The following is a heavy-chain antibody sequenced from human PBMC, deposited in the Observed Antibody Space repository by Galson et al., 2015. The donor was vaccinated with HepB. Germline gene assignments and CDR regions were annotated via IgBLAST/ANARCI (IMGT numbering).Heavy chain of an antibody. CDR3: ARAGCSRTSCSHAPYYYYYMDV. V-gene: IGHV1-18*04. CDR1: GYTFTSYG. Sequence: SVKVSCKASGYTFTSYGISWVRQAPGQGLEWMGWISAYNGNTNYAQKLQGRVTMTTDTSTSTAYMELRSLRSDDTAVYYCARAGCSRTSCSHAPYYYYYMDVWGKGTTVTVSS. CDR2: ISAYNGNT. J-gene: IGHJ6*03. D-gene: IGHD2-2*01.